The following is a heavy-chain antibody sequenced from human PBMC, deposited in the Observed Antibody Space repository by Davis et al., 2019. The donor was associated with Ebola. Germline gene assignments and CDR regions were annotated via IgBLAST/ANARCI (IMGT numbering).Heavy chain of an antibody. CDR3: ARLKTYYYDSSGYLDY. V-gene: IGHV4-30-2*01. CDR1: GGSISSGGYS. Sequence: LRLSCAVSGGSISSGGYSWSWIRQPPGKGLEWIGYIYHSGSTYYNPSLKSRVTISVDRSKNQFSLKLSSVTAADTAVYYCARLKTYYYDSSGYLDYWGQGTLVTVSS. J-gene: IGHJ4*02. CDR2: IYHSGST. D-gene: IGHD3-22*01.